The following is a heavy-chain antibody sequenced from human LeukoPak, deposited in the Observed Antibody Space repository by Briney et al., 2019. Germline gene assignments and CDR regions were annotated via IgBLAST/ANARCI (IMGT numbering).Heavy chain of an antibody. J-gene: IGHJ4*02. CDR2: IYPGDSDT. CDR3: ARQLWHKTYYFDY. CDR1: GYSFTSYW. V-gene: IGHV5-51*01. D-gene: IGHD5-18*01. Sequence: GESLKISCKGSGYSFTSYWIGWVRQMPGKGLEWMGIIYPGDSDTRYSSSFQGQVTISADKSISTAYLQWSSLKASDTAMYYCARQLWHKTYYFDYWSQGTLVTVSS.